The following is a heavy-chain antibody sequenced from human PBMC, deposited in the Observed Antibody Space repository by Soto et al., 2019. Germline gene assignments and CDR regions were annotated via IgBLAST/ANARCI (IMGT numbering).Heavy chain of an antibody. J-gene: IGHJ4*02. V-gene: IGHV3-23*01. CDR1: GFTFSSYA. D-gene: IGHD5-12*01. CDR2: ISGSGGST. CDR3: VKDQSGYDYPFDY. Sequence: PGGSLRLSCAASGFTFSSYAMSWVRQAPGKGLEWVSAISGSGGSTYYADSVKGRFTISRDNSKNTLYLQMNSLRAEDTAVYYCVKDQSGYDYPFDYCGQXTLVTVSS.